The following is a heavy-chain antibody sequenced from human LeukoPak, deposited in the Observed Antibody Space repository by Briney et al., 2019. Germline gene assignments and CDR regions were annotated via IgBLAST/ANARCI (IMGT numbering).Heavy chain of an antibody. D-gene: IGHD3-9*01. V-gene: IGHV4-30-4*01. Sequence: SETLSLTCTVSGGSISSGDYYWSGTGQPPGKGLEWIGYTYYSGSTYYNPSLKSRVTISVDTSKNQFSLKLSSVTAADTAVYYCASIPDNILTLGYYYGMDVWGQGTTVTVSS. CDR1: GGSISSGDYY. CDR2: TYYSGST. CDR3: ASIPDNILTLGYYYGMDV. J-gene: IGHJ6*02.